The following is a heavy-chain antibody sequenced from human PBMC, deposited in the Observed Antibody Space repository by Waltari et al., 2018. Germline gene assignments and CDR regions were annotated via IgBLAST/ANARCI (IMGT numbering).Heavy chain of an antibody. CDR1: GGSISSSSYY. Sequence: QLQLQESGPGLVKPSETLSLTCTVSGGSISSSSYYWGWIRQPPGKGLEWIGSIYYSGSTYYNPSLKSRVTMSVDTSKNQFSLKLSSVTAADTAVYYCASPGAGGYYFDYWGQGTLVTVSS. V-gene: IGHV4-39*07. CDR3: ASPGAGGYYFDY. D-gene: IGHD6-19*01. J-gene: IGHJ4*02. CDR2: IYYSGST.